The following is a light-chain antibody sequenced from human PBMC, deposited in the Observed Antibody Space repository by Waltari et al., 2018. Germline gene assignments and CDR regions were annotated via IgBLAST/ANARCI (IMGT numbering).Light chain of an antibody. CDR3: ATWDDSLSGRV. CDR2: ANS. J-gene: IGLJ2*01. CDR1: TSIIGTNT. Sequence: QSVLTQPPSTFGPPGQRVTISCSGSTSIIGTNTVTWYQLLPGTAPKPVIFANSHRPSGVPDRFSASKSGTSASLVISGLQSEDEADYFCATWDDSLSGRVFGGGTKVTVL. V-gene: IGLV1-44*01.